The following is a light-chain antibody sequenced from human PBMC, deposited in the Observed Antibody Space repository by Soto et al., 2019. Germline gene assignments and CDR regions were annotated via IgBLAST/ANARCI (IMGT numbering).Light chain of an antibody. Sequence: EIVLTQSPGTLSLSPGERATLSCRASQSVSSSYLAWYQQKPGQAPRLLIYGASSGATGIPDRFSGSGSGTDFTLTISRLEPEDFAVYYCQQYGSSPLLTFGGGTKVEIK. V-gene: IGKV3-20*01. J-gene: IGKJ4*01. CDR3: QQYGSSPLLT. CDR2: GAS. CDR1: QSVSSSY.